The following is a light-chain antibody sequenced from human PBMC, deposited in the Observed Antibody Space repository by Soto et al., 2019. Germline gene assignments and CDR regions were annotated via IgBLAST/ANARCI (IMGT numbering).Light chain of an antibody. CDR3: QHFNSWHLR. V-gene: IGKV3-15*01. J-gene: IGKJ1*01. CDR1: QNVNTR. Sequence: EIVMTQSPAMLSVSPGERATLSCRASQNVNTRLAWYQQKAGQPPRLLIYGASTRATGIPARFSGSGSGTEFTLTISSLQSEDFAVYYCQHFNSWHLRFGQGTKVEIK. CDR2: GAS.